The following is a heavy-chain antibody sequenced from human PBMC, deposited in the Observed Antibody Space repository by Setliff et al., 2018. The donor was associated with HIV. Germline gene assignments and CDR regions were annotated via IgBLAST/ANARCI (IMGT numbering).Heavy chain of an antibody. CDR3: ARDNNRGGAVDY. J-gene: IGHJ4*02. Sequence: GGSLRLSCAVSGFTLSDHYMSWIRQAPGKGLEWVSSISGTATTIYSADSVKGRFTVSRDNVKNSLYLQMNSLRAEDTAIYYCARDNNRGGAVDYWGQGTLVTVSS. CDR2: ISGTATTI. D-gene: IGHD3-16*01. CDR1: GFTLSDHY. V-gene: IGHV3-11*04.